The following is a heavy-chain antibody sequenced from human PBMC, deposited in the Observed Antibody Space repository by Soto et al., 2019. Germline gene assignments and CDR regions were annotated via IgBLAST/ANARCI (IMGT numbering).Heavy chain of an antibody. CDR3: ARRDGIYRGDCFDS. J-gene: IGHJ5*01. D-gene: IGHD2-21*01. CDR2: IFYNGDT. Sequence: SETLSLTCNISGDSVSPYYWSWIRQVPGKGLEWIADIFYNGDTNYNPSLRSRVTISLDTSKSQFSLKMNSVTAADTAIYYCARRDGIYRGDCFDSWGQGTLVTVSS. CDR1: GDSVSPYY. V-gene: IGHV4-59*08.